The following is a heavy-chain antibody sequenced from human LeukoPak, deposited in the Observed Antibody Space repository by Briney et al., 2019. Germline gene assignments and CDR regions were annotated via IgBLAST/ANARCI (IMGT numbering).Heavy chain of an antibody. CDR1: GFTFSSYA. CDR3: ARDGAAGGMDV. V-gene: IGHV3-30-3*01. Sequence: GGSLRLSCAASGFTFSSYAMHWVRQAPGKGLEWVAVISYDGSNKYYADSVKGRFTISRDNSKNTLYLQMNSLRAEDTAVYCCARDGAAGGMDVWGQGTTVTVSS. J-gene: IGHJ6*02. CDR2: ISYDGSNK. D-gene: IGHD6-13*01.